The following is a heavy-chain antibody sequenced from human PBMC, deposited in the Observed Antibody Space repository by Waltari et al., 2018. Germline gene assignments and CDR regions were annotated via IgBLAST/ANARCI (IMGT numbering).Heavy chain of an antibody. D-gene: IGHD5-12*01. J-gene: IGHJ3*02. V-gene: IGHV1-69*05. CDR3: AIQEGILWPDDAFDI. Sequence: SGGTFSSYAISWVRQAPGQGLEWMGGIIPIFGTANYAQKFQGRVTITTDESTSTAYMELSSLRSEDTAVYYCAIQEGILWPDDAFDIWGQGTMVTVSS. CDR1: GGTFSSYA. CDR2: IIPIFGTA.